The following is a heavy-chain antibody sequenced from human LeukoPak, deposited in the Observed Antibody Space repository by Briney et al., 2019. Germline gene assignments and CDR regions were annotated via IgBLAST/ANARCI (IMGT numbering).Heavy chain of an antibody. CDR3: ASGIRGWRPRLYYYMDV. CDR1: GGSFSGYY. Sequence: SETLSLTCAVYGGSFSGYYWSWIRQPPGKGLEWIGEINHSGSTNYNPSLKSRVTISVDTSKNQFSLKLSSVTAADTAVYYCASGIRGWRPRLYYYMDVWGKGTLVTVSS. D-gene: IGHD6-19*01. CDR2: INHSGST. J-gene: IGHJ6*03. V-gene: IGHV4-34*01.